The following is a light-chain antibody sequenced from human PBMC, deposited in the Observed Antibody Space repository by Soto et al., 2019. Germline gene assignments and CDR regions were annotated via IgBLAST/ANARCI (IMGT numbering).Light chain of an antibody. CDR1: GSDTAGYNY. CDR3: SSFTSTTSLYV. J-gene: IGLJ1*01. CDR2: QVT. V-gene: IGLV2-14*01. Sequence: QSVLAQPASVSGSPGQSITISCTGTGSDTAGYNYVSWFQQHPGKAPKLMMYQVTIRPSGVSNRFSGAKSGNTASLTISGLQAEDGAEYYCSSFTSTTSLYVFGTGTKVTVL.